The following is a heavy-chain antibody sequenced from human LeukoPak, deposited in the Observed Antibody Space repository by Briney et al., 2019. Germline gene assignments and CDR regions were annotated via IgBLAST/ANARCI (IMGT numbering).Heavy chain of an antibody. CDR2: IKQAGSEK. J-gene: IGHJ4*02. V-gene: IGHV3-7*01. CDR1: GFTFSSYW. D-gene: IGHD5-24*01. Sequence: GGSLRLSCAASGFTFSSYWMSWVRQAPGKGLEWVANIKQAGSEKYCVDSVKGRFTISRDNAKNSLYLQMNSLRVEDTAVYYCAREVGDGYSRGDYWGQGTLVTVSS. CDR3: AREVGDGYSRGDY.